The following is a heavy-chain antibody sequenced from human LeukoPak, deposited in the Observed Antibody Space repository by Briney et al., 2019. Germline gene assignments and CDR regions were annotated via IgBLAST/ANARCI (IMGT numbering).Heavy chain of an antibody. CDR3: ARGYYASDY. Sequence: GRSLRLSCAASGFTFSTYGLHSVRQAPGKGLEWVAVIWYDGSNKYCADSVKGRFTISRDNSKNTLYLQMSSLRAEDTAIYYCARGYYASDYWGQGNLVTVSS. D-gene: IGHD1-26*01. J-gene: IGHJ4*02. CDR1: GFTFSTYG. CDR2: IWYDGSNK. V-gene: IGHV3-33*01.